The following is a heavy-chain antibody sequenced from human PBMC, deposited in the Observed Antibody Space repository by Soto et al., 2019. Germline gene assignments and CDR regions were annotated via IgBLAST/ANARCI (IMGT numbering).Heavy chain of an antibody. V-gene: IGHV1-18*01. D-gene: IGHD2-8*01. CDR2: ISTYNGNT. CDR1: GYTFTTYD. Sequence: QVQLVQSRGEVKKPGASVKVSCKASGYTFTTYDISWVRQAPGQGLEWMGRISTYNGNTNFPQSLQGRLTMTTDTSTTTAYMELRSLRSDDTAVYYCARDPYHVLMVNAPNLYGMDVWGQGTTVTVSS. CDR3: ARDPYHVLMVNAPNLYGMDV. J-gene: IGHJ6*02.